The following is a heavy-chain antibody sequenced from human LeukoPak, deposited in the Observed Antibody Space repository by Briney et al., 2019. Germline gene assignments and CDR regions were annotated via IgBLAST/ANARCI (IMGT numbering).Heavy chain of an antibody. V-gene: IGHV5-51*06. CDR3: AREVVVAALPQGAFDI. J-gene: IGHJ3*02. D-gene: IGHD2-15*01. Sequence: GESLKISCKGSGYSFTSYWIGWVRQMPGKGLEWMGIIYPGDSDTRYSPSFQGQVTISADKSISTAYPQWSSLKASDTAMYYCAREVVVAALPQGAFDIWGQGTMVTVSS. CDR1: GYSFTSYW. CDR2: IYPGDSDT.